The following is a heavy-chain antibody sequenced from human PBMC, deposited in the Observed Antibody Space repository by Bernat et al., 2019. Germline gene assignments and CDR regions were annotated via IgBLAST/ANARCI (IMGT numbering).Heavy chain of an antibody. Sequence: QVHLVESGGGVVQSGRSLRVSCAASGFTFTNFAIHWVRQAPGKGLEWVAVISYDGNSKYYADSVKGRFIISRDNSKSTLSLQMNSLRPDDTAVYYFVRDLGPSGLGSGWPLCCWGQGTQVTVSS. J-gene: IGHJ4*02. D-gene: IGHD6-19*01. CDR3: VRDLGPSGLGSGWPLCC. CDR1: GFTFTNFA. CDR2: ISYDGNSK. V-gene: IGHV3-30-3*01.